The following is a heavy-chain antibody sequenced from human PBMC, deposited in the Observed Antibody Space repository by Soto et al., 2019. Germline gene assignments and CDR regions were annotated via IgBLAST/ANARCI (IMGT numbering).Heavy chain of an antibody. V-gene: IGHV1-2*04. D-gene: IGHD7-27*01. CDR2: INPNSGGT. J-gene: IGHJ4*02. CDR1: GYTFTGYY. Sequence: GASVKVSCKASGYTFTGYYMHWVRQAPGQGLEWMGWINPNSGGTNYAQKFQGWVTMTRDTSISTAYMELSRLRSDDTAVYYCARGGGNWGRLYFDYWGQGTLVTVSS. CDR3: ARGGGNWGRLYFDY.